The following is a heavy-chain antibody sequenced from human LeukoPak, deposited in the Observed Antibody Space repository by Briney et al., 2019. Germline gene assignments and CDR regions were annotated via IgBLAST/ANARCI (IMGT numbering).Heavy chain of an antibody. D-gene: IGHD3-10*01. CDR1: GFTFSSYA. V-gene: IGHV3-30*04. CDR3: AREDSGLDH. CDR2: ISYDGTYK. Sequence: GGSLRLSCAASGFTFSSYAMHWVRQAPGKGLEWVAVISYDGTYKYYADSVKGRFTISRDNSKNTLYLQMNSLRAEDTAVYYCAREDSGLDHWGQGTLVTVSS. J-gene: IGHJ5*02.